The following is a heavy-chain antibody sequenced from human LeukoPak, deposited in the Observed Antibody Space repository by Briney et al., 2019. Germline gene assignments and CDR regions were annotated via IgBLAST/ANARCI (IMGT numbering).Heavy chain of an antibody. V-gene: IGHV3-11*01. Sequence: PGGSLRLSCAASGFTFSDYYMSWIRQAPGKGLEWVSYISSSGSTIYYADSVKGRFTISRDNAKNSLYLQINSLRAEDTAVYYCARDQRYRSSRRVNYYYYGMDVWGQGTTVTVSS. CDR2: ISSSGSTI. J-gene: IGHJ6*02. D-gene: IGHD6-6*01. CDR1: GFTFSDYY. CDR3: ARDQRYRSSRRVNYYYYGMDV.